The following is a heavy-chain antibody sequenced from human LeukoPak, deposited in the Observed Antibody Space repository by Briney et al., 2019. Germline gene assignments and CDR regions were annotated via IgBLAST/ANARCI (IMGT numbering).Heavy chain of an antibody. CDR2: IYPGDSDT. J-gene: IGHJ4*02. CDR3: ARYQMLWESFDY. CDR1: GSSFSSYW. Sequence: GESLKISCKGSGSSFSSYWIGWVRQMPGKGLEWMGIIYPGDSDTRYSPSFQGQVTISADMSISSACLQWSSLKASDTAMYYCARYQMLWESFDYWGQGTLVTVSS. V-gene: IGHV5-51*01. D-gene: IGHD2-2*01.